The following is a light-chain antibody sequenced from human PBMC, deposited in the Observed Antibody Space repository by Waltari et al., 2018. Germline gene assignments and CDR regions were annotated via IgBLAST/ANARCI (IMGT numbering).Light chain of an antibody. CDR3: ATWDDSLSGPV. CDR2: NGN. V-gene: IGLV1-44*01. CDR1: SSNIGGNT. Sequence: QSVLTQPPSVSGAPGQRVTISCSGSSSNIGGNTANWYQQPPGRAPKLPTYNGNRRPSGVPDRFSESKSGTSDSLAITGLQSEDEADYYCATWDDSLSGPVFGGGTKLTVL. J-gene: IGLJ3*02.